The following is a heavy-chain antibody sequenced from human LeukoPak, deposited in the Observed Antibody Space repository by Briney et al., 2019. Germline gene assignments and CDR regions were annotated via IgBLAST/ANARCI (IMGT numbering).Heavy chain of an antibody. Sequence: ASVKVSCKPSGYTFTGYYLHWVRQAPGQALEWMGWMNPNTGATMYAQKFQDRVSMSRDTSSSTAYMDLTSLRSDDTAVYFCARDRVGSGWPRPYYFEFWGKGTLVTVSS. CDR2: MNPNTGAT. CDR1: GYTFTGYY. D-gene: IGHD6-19*01. CDR3: ARDRVGSGWPRPYYFEF. J-gene: IGHJ4*02. V-gene: IGHV1-2*02.